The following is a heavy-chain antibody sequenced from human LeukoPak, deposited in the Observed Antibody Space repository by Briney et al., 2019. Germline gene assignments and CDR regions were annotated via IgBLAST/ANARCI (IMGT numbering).Heavy chain of an antibody. CDR1: GHTFTSYD. Sequence: GASVKVSCKASGHTFTSYDINWVRQATGQGLEWMGWMNPNIGNTGYAQKFQGRVTMTRNTSISTAYMELSSLRSEDPAVYYCARVGVVTAIPGYYGMDVWGQGTTVTVSS. J-gene: IGHJ6*02. CDR3: ARVGVVTAIPGYYGMDV. D-gene: IGHD2-21*02. CDR2: MNPNIGNT. V-gene: IGHV1-8*01.